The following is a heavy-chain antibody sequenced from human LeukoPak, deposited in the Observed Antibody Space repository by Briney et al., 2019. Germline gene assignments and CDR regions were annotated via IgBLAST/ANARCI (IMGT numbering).Heavy chain of an antibody. J-gene: IGHJ4*02. Sequence: GGSLRLSCAASGFTFSSYSMNWVRQAPGKGLEWVSSISSSSSYIYYADSVKGRFTISRDNAKNSLYLQMNSLKTEDTAVYYCTTLEGIAVAGPLLHWGQGTLVTVSS. V-gene: IGHV3-21*03. CDR3: TTLEGIAVAGPLLH. CDR1: GFTFSSYS. D-gene: IGHD6-19*01. CDR2: ISSSSSYI.